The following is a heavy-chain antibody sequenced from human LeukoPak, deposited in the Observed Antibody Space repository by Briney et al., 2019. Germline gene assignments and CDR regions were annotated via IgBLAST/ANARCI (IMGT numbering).Heavy chain of an antibody. D-gene: IGHD3-10*01. CDR2: ISGSGGST. Sequence: GGSLRLSCAASGFTFSSYAMSWVRQAPGKGLEWVSAISGSGGSTYYADSVKGRFTISRDNSKNTLYLQMNSLRAEDTAVYYCANFGSGSYVRGFDYWGQGTLVTVSS. V-gene: IGHV3-23*01. CDR3: ANFGSGSYVRGFDY. CDR1: GFTFSSYA. J-gene: IGHJ4*02.